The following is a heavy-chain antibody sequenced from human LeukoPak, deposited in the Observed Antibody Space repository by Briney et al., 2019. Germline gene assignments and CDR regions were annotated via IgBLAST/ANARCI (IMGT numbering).Heavy chain of an antibody. V-gene: IGHV4-39*07. CDR3: ARTRYDYVWGTPYYYMDV. D-gene: IGHD3-16*01. CDR2: IYYSGST. J-gene: IGHJ6*03. Sequence: SETLSLTCTVSGGSISSSSYYWGWIRQPPGKGLEWIGTIYYSGSTFYNPSLKSRITISVDTSKNKFSLKLSSVTAADTAVYYCARTRYDYVWGTPYYYMDVWGKGTTVTVSS. CDR1: GGSISSSSYY.